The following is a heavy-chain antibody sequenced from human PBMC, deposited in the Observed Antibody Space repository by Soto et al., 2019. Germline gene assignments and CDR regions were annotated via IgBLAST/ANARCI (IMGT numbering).Heavy chain of an antibody. CDR3: ARAVQISQRLDY. CDR2: IYYSGST. D-gene: IGHD3-10*01. Sequence: SETLSLTCTVSGGSISSYYWSWIRQPPGKGLEWVGYIYYSGSTNYNPSLKSRVTISVDTSKNQFSLKLSSVTAADTAVYYCARAVQISQRLDYWGQGTLVTVSS. CDR1: GGSISSYY. V-gene: IGHV4-59*01. J-gene: IGHJ4*02.